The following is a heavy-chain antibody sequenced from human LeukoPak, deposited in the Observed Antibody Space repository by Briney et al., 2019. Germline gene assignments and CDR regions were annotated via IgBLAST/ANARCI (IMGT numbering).Heavy chain of an antibody. J-gene: IGHJ5*02. CDR2: TSGSGGDT. CDR3: AKDPFNYHYQNSFDP. V-gene: IGHV3-23*01. D-gene: IGHD5-24*01. Sequence: GGSLRLSCAASGFTFRDYGMSWVRQAPGKGLEWVSCTSGSGGDTYYADSVKGRFTISRDNSKNTLYLQMNSLRAEDTAVYYCAKDPFNYHYQNSFDPWGQGALVTVSS. CDR1: GFTFRDYG.